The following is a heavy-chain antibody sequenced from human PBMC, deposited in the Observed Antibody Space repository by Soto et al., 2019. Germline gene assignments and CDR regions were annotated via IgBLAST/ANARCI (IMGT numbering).Heavy chain of an antibody. D-gene: IGHD3-16*01. CDR3: SRDGGGDSAYYSYIDF. CDR1: GDSVSSNSAA. V-gene: IGHV6-1*01. J-gene: IGHJ6*03. Sequence: SQTLSLTCAISGDSVSSNSAAWNWIRQSPSRGLEWLGRTYYRSQWYNDYAVSVKSRITINLSTSKNQFTLQLNSVTTEDTAVYYCSRDGGGDSAYYSYIDFWGQGTTVTVSS. CDR2: TYYRSQWYN.